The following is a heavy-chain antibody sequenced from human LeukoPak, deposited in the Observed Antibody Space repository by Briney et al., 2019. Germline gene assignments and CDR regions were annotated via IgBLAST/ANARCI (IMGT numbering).Heavy chain of an antibody. Sequence: GGSLRLSCAASGFTFSTYWMTWVRQAPGKGLEWVANIKEDGSGKYYVDSVKGRFTISRDNAKNSLYLQMNSLRAEDTAVYYCARALCIWGGDCHYFDYWGQGTLVTVSS. CDR1: GFTFSTYW. J-gene: IGHJ4*02. V-gene: IGHV3-7*01. CDR2: IKEDGSGK. D-gene: IGHD2-21*01. CDR3: ARALCIWGGDCHYFDY.